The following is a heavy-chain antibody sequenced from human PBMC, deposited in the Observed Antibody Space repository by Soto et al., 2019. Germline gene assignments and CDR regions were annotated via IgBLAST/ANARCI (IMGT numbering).Heavy chain of an antibody. CDR2: TYFRSKWYN. J-gene: IGHJ4*01. D-gene: IGHD1-26*01. CDR3: AKGEQYSGRIFDY. Sequence: SQTLSLTCAISGDSVSSNTASWNWIRQSPSRGLEWLGRTYFRSKWYNDYAVSVKSRIIINPDTSNNQFSLQLNSVTPEDTAVYFCAKGEQYSGRIFDYWGQGTLVTSPQ. V-gene: IGHV6-1*01. CDR1: GDSVSSNTAS.